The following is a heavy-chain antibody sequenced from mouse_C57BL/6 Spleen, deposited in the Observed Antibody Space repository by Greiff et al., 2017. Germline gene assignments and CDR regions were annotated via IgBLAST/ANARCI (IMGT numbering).Heavy chain of an antibody. CDR3: ARGLEYYGSSYVGRYYFDY. CDR1: GYTFTTYP. J-gene: IGHJ2*01. Sequence: VQRVESGAELVKPGASVKMSCKASGYTFTTYPIEWMKQNHGKSLEWIGNFHPYNDDTKYNEKFKGKATLTVEKSSSTVYLELSRLTSDDSAVYYCARGLEYYGSSYVGRYYFDYWGQGTTLTVSS. CDR2: FHPYNDDT. D-gene: IGHD1-1*01. V-gene: IGHV1-47*01.